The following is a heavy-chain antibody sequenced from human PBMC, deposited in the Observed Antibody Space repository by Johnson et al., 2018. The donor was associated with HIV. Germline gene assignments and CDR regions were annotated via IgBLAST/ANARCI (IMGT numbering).Heavy chain of an antibody. CDR2: LNSDGSST. V-gene: IGHV3-74*02. J-gene: IGHJ3*02. Sequence: VQLVESGGGLVQPGRSLRLSCVASGFTFSSYAMHWVRQAPGKGLVWVSRLNSDGSSTSYADSVKGRFTISRDNSKNTLYLQMNSLRAEDTAVYYCANGGYSYGYDAFDIWGQGTMVTVSS. CDR3: ANGGYSYGYDAFDI. CDR1: GFTFSSYA. D-gene: IGHD5-18*01.